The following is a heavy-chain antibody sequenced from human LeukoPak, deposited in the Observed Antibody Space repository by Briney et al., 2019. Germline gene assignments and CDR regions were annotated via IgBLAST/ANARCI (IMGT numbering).Heavy chain of an antibody. D-gene: IGHD5-18*01. CDR3: ERGSAMVVTRYDY. J-gene: IGHJ4*02. CDR1: GGSFSGYY. V-gene: IGHV4-34*01. Sequence: TSETLSLTCAVYGGSFSGYYWSWIRQPPGKGLEWIGEINHSGSTNYNPSLKSRVTISVDTSKNQFSLKLSSVTAADTAVYYCERGSAMVVTRYDYWGQGTLVTVSS. CDR2: INHSGST.